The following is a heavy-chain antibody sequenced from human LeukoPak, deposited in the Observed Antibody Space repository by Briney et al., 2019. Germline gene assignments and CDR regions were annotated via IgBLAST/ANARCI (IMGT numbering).Heavy chain of an antibody. CDR2: INPHCGDT. CDR1: GYSFTGYY. CDR3: ARWDGYSSSPDY. J-gene: IGHJ4*02. V-gene: IGHV1-2*02. D-gene: IGHD6-13*01. Sequence: ASVTVSCKASGYSFTGYYMHWVRQAPGQGLEWMGWINPHCGDTGYAQKFQGRVTMTRDMSITTTYMELTRLRSDDTAFYYCARWDGYSSSPDYWGQGSLVTVSS.